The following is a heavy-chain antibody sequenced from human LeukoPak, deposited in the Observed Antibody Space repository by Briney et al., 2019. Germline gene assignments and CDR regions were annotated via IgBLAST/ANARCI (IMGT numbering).Heavy chain of an antibody. J-gene: IGHJ4*02. D-gene: IGHD6-6*01. CDR1: GFTFSDYT. Sequence: GSLRLSCAASGFTFSDYTMNWVRQPPGKGLEWIGEINHSGSTNYNPSLKSRVTISVDTSKNQFSLKLSSVTAADTAVYYCARGWSSSQFDYWGQGTLVTVSS. CDR2: INHSGST. V-gene: IGHV4-34*01. CDR3: ARGWSSSQFDY.